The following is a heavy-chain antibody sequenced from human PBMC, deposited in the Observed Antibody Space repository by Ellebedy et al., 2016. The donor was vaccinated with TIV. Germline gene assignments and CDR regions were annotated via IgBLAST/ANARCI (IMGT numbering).Heavy chain of an antibody. J-gene: IGHJ4*02. CDR3: ASDGVVLIAATLDY. Sequence: PGGSLRLSCAASGFAFSSYWMHRVRQAPGKGLMWVSQINNDGSESTYADSVKGRFTVSRDNAKDTLYLQMDSLRVEDTAVYYCASDGVVLIAATLDYWGQGTLVTVSS. CDR2: INNDGSES. V-gene: IGHV3-74*01. CDR1: GFAFSSYW. D-gene: IGHD2-15*01.